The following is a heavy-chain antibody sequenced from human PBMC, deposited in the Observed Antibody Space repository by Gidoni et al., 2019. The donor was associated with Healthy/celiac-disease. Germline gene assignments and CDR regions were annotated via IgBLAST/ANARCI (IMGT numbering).Heavy chain of an antibody. CDR1: GGSISRGGYY. CDR2: IYYSGST. J-gene: IGHJ6*02. V-gene: IGHV4-31*03. D-gene: IGHD3-22*01. Sequence: QVQLQESRPGLAKPSQTLSLTCTVSGGSISRGGYYWSWIRQHPGKGLEWIGYIYYSGSTYYNPSLKSRVTISVDTSKNQFSLKLSSVTAADTAVYYCARENSSGYYRLTNYYYYYGMDVWGQGTTVTVSS. CDR3: ARENSSGYYRLTNYYYYYGMDV.